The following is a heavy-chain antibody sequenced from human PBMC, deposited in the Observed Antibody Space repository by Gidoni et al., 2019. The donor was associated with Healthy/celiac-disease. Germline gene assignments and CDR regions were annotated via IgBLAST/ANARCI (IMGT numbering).Heavy chain of an antibody. V-gene: IGHV4-39*07. CDR1: GGSISSSSYY. J-gene: IGHJ4*02. D-gene: IGHD5-18*01. CDR2: IYYSGST. Sequence: QLQLQESGPGLVKPSETLSLTCTVSGGSISSSSYYWGWIRQPPGKELEWIGSIYYSGSTYYNPSLKSRVTISVDTSKNQFSLKLSSVTAADTAVYYCARDTDTDFDYWGQGTLVTVSS. CDR3: ARDTDTDFDY.